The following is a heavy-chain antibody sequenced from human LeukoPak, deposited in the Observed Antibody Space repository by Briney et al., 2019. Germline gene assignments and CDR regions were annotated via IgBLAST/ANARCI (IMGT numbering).Heavy chain of an antibody. V-gene: IGHV3-7*01. CDR3: AREVPGVMVAFDL. CDR1: GFSFSPYW. J-gene: IGHJ3*01. Sequence: GESLRLSCVGSGFSFSPYWMSWVRQAPGKGLEWLANIEKHGSADYYVDSVKGRFTISRDNAKNSLSLQLDSLRVEDTAVYYCAREVPGVMVAFDLWGQGTMVTVSP. CDR2: IEKHGSAD. D-gene: IGHD2-2*01.